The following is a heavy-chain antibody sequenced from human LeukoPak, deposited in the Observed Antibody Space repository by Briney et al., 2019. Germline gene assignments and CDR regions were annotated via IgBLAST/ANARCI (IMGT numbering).Heavy chain of an antibody. CDR2: IYYSGST. CDR3: ARGGVVGAIDY. Sequence: SETLSLTCTVSGGSISSYYWSWIRQPPGKGLEWIGYIYYSGSTNYNPSLKSRVTISVDTSKNQFSLKLSSVTAADTSVYYCARGGVVGAIDYWGQGTLVTVSS. V-gene: IGHV4-59*01. CDR1: GGSISSYY. J-gene: IGHJ4*02. D-gene: IGHD2-15*01.